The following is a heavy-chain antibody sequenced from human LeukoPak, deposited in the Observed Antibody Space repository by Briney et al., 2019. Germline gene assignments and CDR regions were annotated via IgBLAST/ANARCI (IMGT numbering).Heavy chain of an antibody. CDR3: AREGGPYRPLDY. V-gene: IGHV4-59*12. Sequence: SETLSLTCTVSGGSISSYYWSWIRQPPGKGLEWIGYIYYSGSTNYSPSLKSRLTISVDTSKNQFSLKLTSVTAADTAVYYCAREGGPYRPLDYSGQGTLVTVAS. J-gene: IGHJ4*02. CDR2: IYYSGST. CDR1: GGSISSYY.